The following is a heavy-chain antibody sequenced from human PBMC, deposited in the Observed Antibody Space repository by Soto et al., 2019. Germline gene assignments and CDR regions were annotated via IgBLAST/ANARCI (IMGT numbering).Heavy chain of an antibody. Sequence: SETLSLTCSVSGGSISSSSDYWGWIRQPPGKGLEGIGSIYYSGSTYYNPSLKSRVTISVDTSKNQASLKLSSVTAADTAVYYCARGSSGWLEGVRDYYYGMDVWGQGTTVTVSS. CDR1: GGSISSSSDY. D-gene: IGHD6-19*01. V-gene: IGHV4-39*01. CDR2: IYYSGST. J-gene: IGHJ6*02. CDR3: ARGSSGWLEGVRDYYYGMDV.